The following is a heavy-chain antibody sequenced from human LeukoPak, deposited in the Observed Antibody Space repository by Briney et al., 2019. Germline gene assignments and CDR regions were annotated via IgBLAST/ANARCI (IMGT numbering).Heavy chain of an antibody. V-gene: IGHV3-23*01. CDR2: ISGSGGST. J-gene: IGHJ4*02. Sequence: GSLRLSCAASGFTFSSYAMSWVRQAPGKGLEWVSAISGSGGSTYYADSVKGRFTISRDNSKNTLYLQMNSLRAEDTAVYYCARLRYFDWLLQTTYYFDHWGQGTLVTVSS. D-gene: IGHD3-9*01. CDR1: GFTFSSYA. CDR3: ARLRYFDWLLQTTYYFDH.